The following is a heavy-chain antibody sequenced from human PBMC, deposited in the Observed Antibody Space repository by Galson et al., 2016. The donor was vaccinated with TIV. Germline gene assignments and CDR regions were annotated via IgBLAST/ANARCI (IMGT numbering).Heavy chain of an antibody. CDR3: ATVAWFPGLSLDN. J-gene: IGHJ4*02. D-gene: IGHD3-22*01. CDR2: FDPEQHKK. V-gene: IGHV1-24*01. Sequence: QSGAEVKEPGESLNISCKVSGDTLSELSMHWVRQAPGKGLEWMGGFDPEQHKKICAQKSQGRVTMTEDTSTDTAFLELSSLSFEDTAVYYCATVAWFPGLSLDNWGQGTLVIVSS. CDR1: GDTLSELS.